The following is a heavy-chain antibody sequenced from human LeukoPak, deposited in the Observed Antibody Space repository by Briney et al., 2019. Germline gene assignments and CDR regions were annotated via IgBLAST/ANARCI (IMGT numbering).Heavy chain of an antibody. D-gene: IGHD2-21*01. Sequence: GRSLRLSCAASGFTFSSYGMHWVRQAPGKGLEWVAVISYDGSNKYYADSVKDRFTISRDNSKNTLYLQMNSLRAEDTAVYYCAKEDLLTYYGMDVWGQGTTVTVSS. CDR2: ISYDGSNK. CDR3: AKEDLLTYYGMDV. CDR1: GFTFSSYG. V-gene: IGHV3-30*18. J-gene: IGHJ6*02.